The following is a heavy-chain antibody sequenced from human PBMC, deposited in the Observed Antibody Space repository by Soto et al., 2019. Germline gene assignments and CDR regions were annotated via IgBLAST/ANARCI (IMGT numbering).Heavy chain of an antibody. CDR1: GFTFNDHY. J-gene: IGHJ4*02. CDR3: AVWFEGAGY. V-gene: IGHV3-72*01. CDR2: SKNRGQGFTI. D-gene: IGHD3-16*01. Sequence: HLVASGGGLVQPGGSLRLSCAASGFTFNDHYMDWVRQAPGKGLEWVARSKNRGQGFTIEYAASQKGRFTISRDDSANSLYLQINSLETDDTAVYYSAVWFEGAGYWRRGILVNVPS.